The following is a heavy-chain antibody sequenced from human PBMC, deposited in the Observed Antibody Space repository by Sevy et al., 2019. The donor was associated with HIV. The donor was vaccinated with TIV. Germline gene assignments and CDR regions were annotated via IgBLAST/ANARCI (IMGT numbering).Heavy chain of an antibody. D-gene: IGHD2-8*01. CDR2: IGYDGNNK. CDR3: ARDPRMYGDYLLAYFDY. CDR1: GFTPSTYG. Sequence: GGSLRLSCAGSGFTPSTYGMHWVRQAPGKGLEWVAVIGYDGNNKYYADSVKGRFTISRDNSKNTLFLQMDSLRAEDTAVDYCARDPRMYGDYLLAYFDYWGQGALVTVSS. J-gene: IGHJ4*02. V-gene: IGHV3-33*01.